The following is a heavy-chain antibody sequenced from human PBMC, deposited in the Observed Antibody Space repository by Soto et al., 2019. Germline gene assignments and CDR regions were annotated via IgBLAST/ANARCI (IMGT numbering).Heavy chain of an antibody. CDR1: GFTFSSYD. D-gene: IGHD4-17*01. CDR3: ARGLTYGDTRASDAFDI. CDR2: IGTAGDT. V-gene: IGHV3-13*01. Sequence: GGSLRLSCAASGFTFSSYDMHWVRQDTGKGLEWVSAIGTAGDTYYPGSVKGRFTISRENAKNSLYLQMNSLRAGDTAVYYCARGLTYGDTRASDAFDIWGQGTMVTVSS. J-gene: IGHJ3*02.